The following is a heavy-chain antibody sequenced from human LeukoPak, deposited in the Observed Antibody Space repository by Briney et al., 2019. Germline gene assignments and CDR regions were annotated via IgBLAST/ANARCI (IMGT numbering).Heavy chain of an antibody. CDR1: GFTFDDYA. Sequence: GGSLRLSCAASGFTFDDYAMHWVRQAPGKGLEWVSGISWNSGSIGYADSVKGRFTISRDNAKNSLYLQMNSLRAEDMALYYCAKDSWSKLLWFGGFDPWGQGTLVTVSS. V-gene: IGHV3-9*03. CDR2: ISWNSGSI. D-gene: IGHD3-10*01. J-gene: IGHJ5*02. CDR3: AKDSWSKLLWFGGFDP.